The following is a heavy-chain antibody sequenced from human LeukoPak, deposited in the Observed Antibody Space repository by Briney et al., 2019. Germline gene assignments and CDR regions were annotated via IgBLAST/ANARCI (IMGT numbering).Heavy chain of an antibody. CDR3: ARVLLTGSYSWFDP. D-gene: IGHD3-9*01. J-gene: IGHJ5*02. CDR2: IIPILGIA. Sequence: ASVKVSCKAPGGTFSSYAISWVRQAPGQGLEWMGRIIPILGIANYAQKFQGRVTITADKSTSTAYMELSSLRSEDTAVYYCARVLLTGSYSWFDPWGQGTLVTVSS. CDR1: GGTFSSYA. V-gene: IGHV1-69*04.